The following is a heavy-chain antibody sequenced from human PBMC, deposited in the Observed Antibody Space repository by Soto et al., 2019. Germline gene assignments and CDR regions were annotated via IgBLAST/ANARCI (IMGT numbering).Heavy chain of an antibody. CDR1: GDSVSSNSAA. CDR2: TYYRSKWYN. V-gene: IGHV6-1*01. J-gene: IGHJ6*02. Sequence: SQTLSLTCAISGDSVSSNSAAWNWIRQSPSRGLEWLGRTYYRSKWYNDYAVSVKSRITINPDTSKNQFSLQLNSVTPEDTAVYYCARGGSSGWYIYYYGMDVWGQGTTVTVS. D-gene: IGHD6-19*01. CDR3: ARGGSSGWYIYYYGMDV.